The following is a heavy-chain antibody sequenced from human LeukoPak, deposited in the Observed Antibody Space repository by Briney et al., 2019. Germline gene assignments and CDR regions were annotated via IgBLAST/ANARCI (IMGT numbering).Heavy chain of an antibody. CDR1: EFTFSSYS. V-gene: IGHV3-21*06. Sequence: PGGSLRLSCAASEFTFSSYSMNWVRQAPGKGLEWVSSISSSGSYIYYADSVKGRFTISRDNAKNSLYLQMNGLRAEDMAVYYCARLAAGSDYFDYWGQGTLVTVSS. CDR3: ARLAAGSDYFDY. J-gene: IGHJ4*02. CDR2: ISSSGSYI. D-gene: IGHD6-13*01.